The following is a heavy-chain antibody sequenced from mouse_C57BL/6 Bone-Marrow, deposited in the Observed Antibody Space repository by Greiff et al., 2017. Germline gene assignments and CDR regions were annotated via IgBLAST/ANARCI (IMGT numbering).Heavy chain of an antibody. D-gene: IGHD2-10*01. J-gene: IGHJ1*03. CDR1: GYAFSSYW. Sequence: VKVVESGAELVKPGASVKISCKASGYAFSSYWMNWVKQRPGKGLEWIGQIYPGDGDTNYNGKFKGKATLTADKSSSTAYMQLSSLTSEDSAVYFCAPPTMPTVRDWYFDVWGTGTTVTVSS. V-gene: IGHV1-80*01. CDR3: APPTMPTVRDWYFDV. CDR2: IYPGDGDT.